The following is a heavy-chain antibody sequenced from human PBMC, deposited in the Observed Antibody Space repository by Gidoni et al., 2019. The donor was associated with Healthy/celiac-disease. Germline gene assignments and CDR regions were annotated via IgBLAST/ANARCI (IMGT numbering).Heavy chain of an antibody. CDR3: TSSYCGGDCYSHPDY. D-gene: IGHD2-21*02. V-gene: IGHV3-49*05. Sequence: EVQLVESGGGLVKPGRSLRLSCTASGFTFGDYAMSWFRQAPGKGLEWVGFIRSKAYGGTTEYAASVKGRFTISRDDSKSIAYLQMNSLKTEDTAVYYCTSSYCGGDCYSHPDYWGQGTLVTVSS. J-gene: IGHJ4*02. CDR1: GFTFGDYA. CDR2: IRSKAYGGTT.